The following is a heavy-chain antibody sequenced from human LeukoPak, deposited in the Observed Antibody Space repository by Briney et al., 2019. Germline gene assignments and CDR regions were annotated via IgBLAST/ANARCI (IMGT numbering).Heavy chain of an antibody. J-gene: IGHJ4*02. V-gene: IGHV4-59*01. D-gene: IGHD1-7*01. CDR3: ARGSSNWNYDPNLDC. CDR1: GGSISSYY. CDR2: VYNSGST. Sequence: SETLSLTCTVSGGSISSYYWSWIRQPPGKGLEWIGYVYNSGSTNYNPSLKSRVTISVDMSKNQFSLKLSSVTAADTAVYYCARGSSNWNYDPNLDCWGQGTLVSVSS.